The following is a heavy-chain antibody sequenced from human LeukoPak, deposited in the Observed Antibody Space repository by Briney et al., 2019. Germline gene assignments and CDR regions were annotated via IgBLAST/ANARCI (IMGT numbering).Heavy chain of an antibody. CDR1: GFTFSSYC. D-gene: IGHD2-15*01. Sequence: PGGSLRLSCAASGFTFSSYCMQWVRQAPGKGREWVAVISDDGANKYYANSVKDGYNISRDNSMSTVCLQMDSPTAPGTATYYCATAFLPTPIGFLRSFDPWGQGTLVTVSA. J-gene: IGHJ5*02. CDR3: ATAFLPTPIGFLRSFDP. V-gene: IGHV3-30*03. CDR2: ISDDGANK.